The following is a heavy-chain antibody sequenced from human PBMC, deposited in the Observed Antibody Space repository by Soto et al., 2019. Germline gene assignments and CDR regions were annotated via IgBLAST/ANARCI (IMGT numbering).Heavy chain of an antibody. Sequence: SETLSLTCTVSGASISGYYWSWIRKSAGKGLEWIGRIYATGTTDYNPSLKSRVMMSVDTSKKQFSLKLRSVTAADTDVYYCVRDGTKTLRDWFDPWGQGISLTVSS. CDR2: IYATGTT. V-gene: IGHV4-4*07. CDR3: VRDGTKTLRDWFDP. CDR1: GASISGYY. D-gene: IGHD1-1*01. J-gene: IGHJ5*02.